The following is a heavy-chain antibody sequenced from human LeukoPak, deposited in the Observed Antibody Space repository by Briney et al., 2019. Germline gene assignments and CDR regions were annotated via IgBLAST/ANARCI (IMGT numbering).Heavy chain of an antibody. CDR2: IRTDGTIT. CDR3: ARDRTTVTIFDY. CDR1: GFTFSNYW. V-gene: IGHV3-74*01. J-gene: IGHJ4*02. D-gene: IGHD4-17*01. Sequence: GGSLRLSCVGSGFTFSNYWMHWVRQAPGKGLVWVSRIRTDGTITSYADSVEGRFTISRDNAKNTLYLEMNSLQAEDTAVYYCARDRTTVTIFDYWGQGILVTVSS.